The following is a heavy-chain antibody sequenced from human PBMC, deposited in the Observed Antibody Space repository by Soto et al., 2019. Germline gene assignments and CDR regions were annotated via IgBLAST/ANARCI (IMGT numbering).Heavy chain of an antibody. CDR2: ISGSGGST. CDR1: GFTFSSYA. Sequence: GGSLRLSCAASGFTFSSYAMSWVRQAPGKGLEWDSAISGSGGSTYYADSVKGRFTISRDNSKNTLYLQMNSLRAEDTAVYYWANGRSSSCNDCFGRWGQGTLGAASS. CDR3: ANGRSSSCNDCFGR. J-gene: IGHJ5*02. V-gene: IGHV3-23*01. D-gene: IGHD6-13*01.